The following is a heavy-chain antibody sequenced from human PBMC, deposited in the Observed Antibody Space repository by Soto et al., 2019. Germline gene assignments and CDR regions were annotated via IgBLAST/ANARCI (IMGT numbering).Heavy chain of an antibody. Sequence: SDTLSLTCTVSGGSLSSGNYYWSWIRQPPGKGLEWIGFISYSGSAYYNPSLKSRVTISVDTSKNQFSLNLSFVTAADTAVYYCATMGTPATGLYYFDYWGQGTLVTVSS. CDR1: GGSLSSGNYY. J-gene: IGHJ4*02. CDR2: ISYSGSA. CDR3: ATMGTPATGLYYFDY. V-gene: IGHV4-30-4*02. D-gene: IGHD2-15*01.